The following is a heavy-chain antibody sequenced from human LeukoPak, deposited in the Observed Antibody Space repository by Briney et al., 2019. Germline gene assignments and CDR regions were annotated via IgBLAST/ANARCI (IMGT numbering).Heavy chain of an antibody. V-gene: IGHV4-59*08. Sequence: PSETLSLTCTVSGGSISSYHWSWIRQPPGEGLEWIGYIADSGITNYDPSLESRVTISADASTNEVSLRLTSVTAADTAVYYCARHRSPYYNGLGVWGQGTTVTVSS. J-gene: IGHJ6*02. CDR2: IADSGIT. CDR3: ARHRSPYYNGLGV. D-gene: IGHD3-10*01. CDR1: GGSISSYH.